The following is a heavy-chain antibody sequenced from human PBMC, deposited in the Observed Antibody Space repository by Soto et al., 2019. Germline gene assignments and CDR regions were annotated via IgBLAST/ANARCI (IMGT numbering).Heavy chain of an antibody. Sequence: QVQLQESGPGLVKPSQTLTLTCSVSGGSIDTGGFYWSWARQLPGKGLQWIGYIYYTGAAYYNPALKSRVVISLDTSANQFSQSLTSLTAADTAVYYCASGTFNDISFDSWGQGRLVTVSS. J-gene: IGHJ4*02. CDR2: IYYTGAA. D-gene: IGHD2-21*01. V-gene: IGHV4-31*03. CDR1: GGSIDTGGFY. CDR3: ASGTFNDISFDS.